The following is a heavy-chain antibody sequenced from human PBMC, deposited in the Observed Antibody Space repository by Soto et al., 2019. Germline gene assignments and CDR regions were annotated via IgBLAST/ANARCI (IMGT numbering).Heavy chain of an antibody. J-gene: IGHJ4*02. V-gene: IGHV1-3*01. Sequence: QVQLVQSGAEVKKPGASVKVSCKASGYTFTSYAMHWVRQAPGQRLEWMGWINAGNGNTKYSQKFQGRVTTTRDTSASTPYSELSSLRSEDTAVYSCARDSPPNYSSGSSCYSPPFNYWGQGTLVTVSS. CDR3: ARDSPPNYSSGSSCYSPPFNY. CDR1: GYTFTSYA. CDR2: INAGNGNT. D-gene: IGHD2-15*01.